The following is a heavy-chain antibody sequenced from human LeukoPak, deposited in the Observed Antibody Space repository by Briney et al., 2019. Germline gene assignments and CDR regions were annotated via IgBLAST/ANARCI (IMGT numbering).Heavy chain of an antibody. Sequence: GSLRLSCAASGFTFGSYAMTWVRQAPGKGPEWVSSITAGGGTTYYAESVKGRFTISRDNSKTTLYVQMNSLRAEDTAVYYCAKNNGGSGYSAADYWGQGTLVIVSS. CDR2: ITAGGGTT. CDR1: GFTFGSYA. CDR3: AKNNGGSGYSAADY. D-gene: IGHD2-15*01. J-gene: IGHJ4*02. V-gene: IGHV3-23*01.